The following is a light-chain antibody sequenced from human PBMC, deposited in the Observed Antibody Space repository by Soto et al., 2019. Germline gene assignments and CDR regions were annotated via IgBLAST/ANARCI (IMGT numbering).Light chain of an antibody. Sequence: QSALTQPASVYGSPGQSITISCTGTSSDVGGYNYVSWYQQHPGKAPKLMIYDVSKRPSGVSNRFSGSKSGNTASLTISGLQAEDEADYYCSSYTSSSTLLYVFGTGTKVTVL. CDR1: SSDVGGYNY. V-gene: IGLV2-14*01. CDR2: DVS. J-gene: IGLJ1*01. CDR3: SSYTSSSTLLYV.